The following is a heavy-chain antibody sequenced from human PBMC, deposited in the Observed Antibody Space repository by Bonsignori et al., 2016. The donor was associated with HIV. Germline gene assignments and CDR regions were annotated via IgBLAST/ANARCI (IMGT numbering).Heavy chain of an antibody. J-gene: IGHJ4*02. CDR3: ARRGIGRYCSSTSCYQDY. Sequence: RQAPGKGLEWIGSIYHSGSTYYNPSLKSRVTISVDTSKNQFSLKLSSVTAADTAMYYCARRGIGRYCSSTSCYQDYWGQGTLVTVSS. V-gene: IGHV4-38-2*01. CDR2: IYHSGST. D-gene: IGHD2-2*01.